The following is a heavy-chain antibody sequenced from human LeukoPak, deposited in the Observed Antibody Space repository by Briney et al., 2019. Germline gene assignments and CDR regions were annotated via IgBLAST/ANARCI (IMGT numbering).Heavy chain of an antibody. V-gene: IGHV4-59*01. Sequence: SETLSLTCTVSGGSISGYYWNWIRQPPGKGLEWIGYIYYSGSTNYNPSLKSRVTISVDTPKNHFSLKLSSMTAADTAVYYCARGEPAFSSGWYTYYFDYWGQGTLVTVSS. CDR1: GGSISGYY. D-gene: IGHD6-19*01. CDR2: IYYSGST. CDR3: ARGEPAFSSGWYTYYFDY. J-gene: IGHJ4*02.